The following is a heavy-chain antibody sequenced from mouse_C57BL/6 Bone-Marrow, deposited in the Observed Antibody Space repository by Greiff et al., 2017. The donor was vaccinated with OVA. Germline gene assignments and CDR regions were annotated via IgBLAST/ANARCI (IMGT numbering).Heavy chain of an antibody. D-gene: IGHD2-5*01. CDR2: ISDGGSYT. Sequence: EVMLVESGGGLVKPGGSLKLSCAASGFTFSSYAMSWVRQTPEKRLEWVATISDGGSYTYYPDNVKGRFTISRDNAKNNLYLQMSHLKSEDTAMYYCARDNWSNYAGFAYWGQGTLVTVSA. CDR1: GFTFSSYA. J-gene: IGHJ3*01. V-gene: IGHV5-4*01. CDR3: ARDNWSNYAGFAY.